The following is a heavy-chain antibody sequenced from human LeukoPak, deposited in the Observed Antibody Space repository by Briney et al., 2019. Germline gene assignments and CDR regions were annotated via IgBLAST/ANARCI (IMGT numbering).Heavy chain of an antibody. V-gene: IGHV5-51*01. CDR1: GYSFTSYW. D-gene: IGHD7-27*01. J-gene: IGHJ4*02. CDR2: FYPGDSDT. CDR3: ARQGSLTGDPFDY. Sequence: GESLKISCKGSGYSFTSYWIGWVRQMPGKGLEWMGIFYPGDSDTRYSPSFQGQVTISADKSISTAYLQWSSLKASDTAMYYCARQGSLTGDPFDYWGQGTLVTVSS.